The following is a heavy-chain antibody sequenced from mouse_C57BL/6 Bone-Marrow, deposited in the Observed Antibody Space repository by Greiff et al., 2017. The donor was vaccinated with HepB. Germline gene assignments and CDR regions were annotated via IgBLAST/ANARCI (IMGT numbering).Heavy chain of an antibody. D-gene: IGHD2-14*01. V-gene: IGHV1-69*01. CDR2: IDPSDSYT. CDR3: ARDRLGLVLFAY. Sequence: QVQLQQSGAELVMPGASVKLSCKASGYTFTSYWMHWVKQRPGQGLEWIGEIDPSDSYTNYNQKFKGKSTLTVDKSSSTAYMQLSSLTSEDSAVYYCARDRLGLVLFAYWGQGTLVTVSA. J-gene: IGHJ3*01. CDR1: GYTFTSYW.